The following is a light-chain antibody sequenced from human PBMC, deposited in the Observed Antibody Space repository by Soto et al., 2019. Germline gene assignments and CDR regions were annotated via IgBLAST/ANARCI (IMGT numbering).Light chain of an antibody. CDR1: QSISDN. CDR3: QQYNDCCPWT. Sequence: ETVMTQTPATLSLSPGERATLSCRASQSISDNLAWYQQKPGQAPRLIIYTASIRATGVPARFSGGGSGTEFTITSSSLPSDDSGLYYWQQYNDCCPWTFGQGTKVESK. CDR2: TAS. V-gene: IGKV3-15*01. J-gene: IGKJ1*01.